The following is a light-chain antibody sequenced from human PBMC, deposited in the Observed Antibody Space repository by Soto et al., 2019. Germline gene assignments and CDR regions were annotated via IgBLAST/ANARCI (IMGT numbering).Light chain of an antibody. CDR3: QQYSSSPLT. J-gene: IGKJ4*01. V-gene: IGKV3-20*01. CDR2: GAS. CDR1: QSVSLTA. Sequence: EIVLTQSPGTLSLSPGERATLSCSASQSVSLTALAWYQHKPGQAPRLLIYGASFRATGIPHRFSGSGAGTDFTLTISSLESGDAAVYYCQQYSSSPLTFGGGTKVDIK.